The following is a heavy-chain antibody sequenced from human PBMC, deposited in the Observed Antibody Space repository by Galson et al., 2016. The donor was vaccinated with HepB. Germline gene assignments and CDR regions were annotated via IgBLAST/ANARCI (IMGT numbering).Heavy chain of an antibody. CDR3: ARPPYYDFWSGFGR. D-gene: IGHD3-3*01. J-gene: IGHJ4*02. CDR2: IFPGDSDT. Sequence: QSGAEVKKPGESLKISCKASGYSFTSYWIGWVRQMPGKGLEWMGIIFPGDSDTQYSPSFGGLVTISVDRSINTAYLQWSSLRASDTAIYYCARPPYYDFWSGFGRWGQGTLVTVSS. V-gene: IGHV5-51*03. CDR1: GYSFTSYW.